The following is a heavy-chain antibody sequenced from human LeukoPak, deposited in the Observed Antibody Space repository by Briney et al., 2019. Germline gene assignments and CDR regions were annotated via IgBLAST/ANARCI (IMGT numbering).Heavy chain of an antibody. CDR2: IYHSGST. Sequence: SETLSLTCAVYGVSFSGYYWSWIRQPPGKGLEWIGYIYHSGSTYYNPSLKSRVTISVDRSKNQFSLKLSSVTAADTAVYYCARAGGSLVFDYWGQGTLVTVSS. CDR3: ARAGGSLVFDY. V-gene: IGHV4-30-2*01. CDR1: GVSFSGYY. D-gene: IGHD3-16*01. J-gene: IGHJ4*02.